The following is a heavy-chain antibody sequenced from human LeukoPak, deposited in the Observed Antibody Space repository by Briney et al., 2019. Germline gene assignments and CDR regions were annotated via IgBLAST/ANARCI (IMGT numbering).Heavy chain of an antibody. CDR1: GGSISSDY. Sequence: SETLSLTCSVSGGSISSDYWTWVRQPPGKGLEWIGYIYYSGGTNYNPSLKSRVTTSLDTSKNQFSLKLSSVTAADTAVYYCARESPYDGAFDIWGQGTVVTVSS. CDR3: ARESPYDGAFDI. D-gene: IGHD5-12*01. CDR2: IYYSGGT. J-gene: IGHJ3*02. V-gene: IGHV4-59*01.